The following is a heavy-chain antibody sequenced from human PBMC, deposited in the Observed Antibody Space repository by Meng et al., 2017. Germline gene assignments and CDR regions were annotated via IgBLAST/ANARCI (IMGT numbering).Heavy chain of an antibody. CDR1: GGPFSSYA. CDR2: IIPIFGTA. V-gene: IGHV1-69*06. J-gene: IGHJ5*02. CDR3: ASLTGWFDP. Sequence: QVRRGQSGVGVRRPGSSGKAACKALGGPFSSYAISWVRQAPGQGLEWMGGIIPIFGTANYAQKFQGRVTITADKSTSTAYMELSSLRSEDTAVYYCASLTGWFDPWGQGTLVTVSS. D-gene: IGHD3-10*01.